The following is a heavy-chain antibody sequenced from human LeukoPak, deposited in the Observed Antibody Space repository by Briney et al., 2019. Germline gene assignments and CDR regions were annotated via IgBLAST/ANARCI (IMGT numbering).Heavy chain of an antibody. CDR1: GYTFTGYY. Sequence: ASVKVSCKASGYTFTGYYMHWVRQAPGQGLEWMGWINPNSGGTNYAQKFQGRVTMTRDTSISTAYMELSRLRSDDTAVYYCASMGAGGYCSSTSCYTPDYWGQGTLVTVSP. D-gene: IGHD2-2*02. V-gene: IGHV1-2*02. CDR2: INPNSGGT. J-gene: IGHJ4*02. CDR3: ASMGAGGYCSSTSCYTPDY.